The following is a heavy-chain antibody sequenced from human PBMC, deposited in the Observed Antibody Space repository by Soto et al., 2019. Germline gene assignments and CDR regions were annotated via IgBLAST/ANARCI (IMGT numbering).Heavy chain of an antibody. D-gene: IGHD6-13*01. J-gene: IGHJ1*01. CDR2: ITHSGST. V-gene: IGHV4-34*01. CDR3: ARGRDRGSSIWHVVRSVYFQH. Sequence: LSLTCAVYGGSFSGYYWSWIRQPPGKGLEWIGEITHSGSTNYNPSLKSRVTISVDTSKNQFSLKLSSVTAADTAVYYCARGRDRGSSIWHVVRSVYFQHWGQGTLVTVSS. CDR1: GGSFSGYY.